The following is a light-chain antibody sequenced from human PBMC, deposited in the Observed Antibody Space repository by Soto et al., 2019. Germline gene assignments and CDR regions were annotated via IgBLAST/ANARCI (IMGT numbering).Light chain of an antibody. J-gene: IGKJ2*01. V-gene: IGKV1-5*01. CDR3: KQYSGSPYT. CDR2: DAS. CDR1: QSISNY. Sequence: DIQMTQSPSTLSASVGDRVTITCRASQSISNYLAWYQQKPGIAPKLLIYDASSLVSGVPSRFSGSGSGTEFTLTISSLQPDDFATYYCKQYSGSPYTFGQGTKLEI.